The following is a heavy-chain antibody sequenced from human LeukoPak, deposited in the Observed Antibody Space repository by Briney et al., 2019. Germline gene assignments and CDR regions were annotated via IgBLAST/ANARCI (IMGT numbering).Heavy chain of an antibody. CDR2: MYLGGTT. Sequence: GSLRLSCEASGFTFGNYAMNWVRQAPGKGLEWIGEMYLGGTTNFNPSLKSRVTILIDKSKNQLSLQLTSVTAADTAVYYCAGLEGRYSTDWFYFFDYWGQGALVTVSS. V-gene: IGHV4-4*02. CDR3: AGLEGRYSTDWFYFFDY. J-gene: IGHJ4*02. CDR1: GFTFGNYAM. D-gene: IGHD6-19*01.